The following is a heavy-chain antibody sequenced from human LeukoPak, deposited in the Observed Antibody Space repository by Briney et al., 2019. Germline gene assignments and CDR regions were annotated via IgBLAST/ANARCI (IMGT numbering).Heavy chain of an antibody. D-gene: IGHD6-19*01. CDR2: FDPEDGET. V-gene: IGHV1-24*01. Sequence: ASVKVSCKVSGYTLTELSMHWVRQAPGKGLEWMGGFDPEDGETIYAQKFQGRVTMTEDTSTDTAYMELSSLRSEDTAVYYCARDGYSSGWQDYWGQGTLVTVSS. J-gene: IGHJ4*02. CDR3: ARDGYSSGWQDY. CDR1: GYTLTELS.